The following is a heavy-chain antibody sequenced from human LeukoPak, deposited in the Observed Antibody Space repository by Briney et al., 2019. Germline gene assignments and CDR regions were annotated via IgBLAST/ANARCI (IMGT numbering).Heavy chain of an antibody. D-gene: IGHD3-10*01. CDR1: GGSFSGYY. V-gene: IGHV4-34*01. CDR3: ARDPGRFGELSDY. CDR2: INHSGST. Sequence: SETLSLTCAVYGGSFSGYYWSWIRQPPGKGLEWIGEINHSGSTNYNPSLKSRVTISVDTSKNQFSLKLSSVTAADTAVYYCARDPGRFGELSDYWGQGTLVTVSS. J-gene: IGHJ4*02.